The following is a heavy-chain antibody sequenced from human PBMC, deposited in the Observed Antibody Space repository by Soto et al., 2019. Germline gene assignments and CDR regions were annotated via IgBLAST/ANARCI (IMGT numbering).Heavy chain of an antibody. CDR1: GDSISSGGHS. CDR2: IYHSGNT. D-gene: IGHD5-12*01. V-gene: IGHV4-30-2*01. Sequence: SETLSLTCAVSGDSISSGGHSWNWLRQPPGKGLEWIGYIYHSGNTYFNPTLKSRVTMSVDTSKNQISLTLSPVTAADTAIYYCARDRDGYDSGYFDSWGHGTLVTVSS. CDR3: ARDRDGYDSGYFDS. J-gene: IGHJ4*01.